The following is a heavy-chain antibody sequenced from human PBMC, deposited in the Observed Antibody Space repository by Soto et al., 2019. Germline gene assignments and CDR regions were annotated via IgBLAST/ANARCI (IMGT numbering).Heavy chain of an antibody. Sequence: GGSLRLSCAASGFTFSSYGMHWVRQAPGKGLEWVAVISYDGSNKYYADSVKGRFTISRDNSKNTLYLQMNSLRAEDTAVYYCAKDTYSNYAYYYYGMDVWGQGTTVTVSS. V-gene: IGHV3-30*18. CDR3: AKDTYSNYAYYYYGMDV. CDR1: GFTFSSYG. J-gene: IGHJ6*02. CDR2: ISYDGSNK. D-gene: IGHD4-4*01.